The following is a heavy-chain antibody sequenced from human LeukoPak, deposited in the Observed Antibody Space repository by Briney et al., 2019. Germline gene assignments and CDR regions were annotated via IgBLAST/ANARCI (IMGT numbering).Heavy chain of an antibody. CDR2: IYYSGST. CDR1: GGSISSYY. V-gene: IGHV4-59*12. CDR3: ARPNYYYGSGSYYRYFDY. D-gene: IGHD3-10*01. Sequence: SETLSLTCTVSGGSISSYYWSWIRQPPGKGLEWIGYIYYSGSTNYNPSLKSRVTISVDTSKNQFSLKLSSVTAADTAVYYCARPNYYYGSGSYYRYFDYWGQGTLVTVSS. J-gene: IGHJ4*02.